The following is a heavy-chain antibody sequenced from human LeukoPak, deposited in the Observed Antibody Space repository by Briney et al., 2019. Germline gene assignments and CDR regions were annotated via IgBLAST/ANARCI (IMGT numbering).Heavy chain of an antibody. CDR3: AKGSGYYPEGSDY. D-gene: IGHD3-22*01. CDR1: GFTFSSYA. CDR2: ISGSGGST. Sequence: GGSLRLSCAASGFTFSSYAMSWVRQAPGKGLEWVSAISGSGGSTYSADSVKGRFTISRDNSKNTLYLQMNSLRAEDTAVYYYAKGSGYYPEGSDYWGQGTLVTVSS. J-gene: IGHJ4*02. V-gene: IGHV3-23*01.